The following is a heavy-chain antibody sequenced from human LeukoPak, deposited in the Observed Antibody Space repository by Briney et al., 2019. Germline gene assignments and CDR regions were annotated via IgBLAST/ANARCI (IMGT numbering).Heavy chain of an antibody. Sequence: GGSLRLSCAASGFTFSSYGVHWVRQAPGKGLEWVAVISYDGSNKYYADSVKGRFTISRDNSKNTLYLQMNSLRAEDTAVYYCAKEYFVGYSSSWYASGAPDYWGQGTLVTVSS. CDR3: AKEYFVGYSSSWYASGAPDY. D-gene: IGHD6-13*01. J-gene: IGHJ4*02. CDR1: GFTFSSYG. CDR2: ISYDGSNK. V-gene: IGHV3-30*18.